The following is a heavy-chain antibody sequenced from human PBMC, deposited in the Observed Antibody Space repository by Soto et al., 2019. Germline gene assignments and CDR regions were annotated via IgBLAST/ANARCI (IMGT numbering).Heavy chain of an antibody. Sequence: GASVTVSCTVSGYTLTELSMHWVRQAPGKGLEWMGGFDPEDGETIYAQKFQGRVTMTEDTSTDTAYMELSSLRSEDTAVYYCATTLRRDGYNYEAFDIWGQGTMVTVSS. CDR2: FDPEDGET. V-gene: IGHV1-24*01. CDR3: ATTLRRDGYNYEAFDI. J-gene: IGHJ3*02. CDR1: GYTLTELS. D-gene: IGHD5-12*01.